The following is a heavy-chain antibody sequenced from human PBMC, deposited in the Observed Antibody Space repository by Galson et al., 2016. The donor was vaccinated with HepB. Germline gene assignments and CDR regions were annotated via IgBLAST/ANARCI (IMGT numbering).Heavy chain of an antibody. D-gene: IGHD2-15*01. J-gene: IGHJ5*01. CDR2: LIAIFGAP. Sequence: SVKVSCRASGGTFSNYAINWVRQAPGQGLEWMGGLIAIFGAPTYSQKFLGRVSITADESTSTAYMELSSLRSEDTAVYYCARLRTCGDSGGSCYWFDSWGQGTLVSVSS. CDR1: GGTFSNYA. CDR3: ARLRTCGDSGGSCYWFDS. V-gene: IGHV1-69*13.